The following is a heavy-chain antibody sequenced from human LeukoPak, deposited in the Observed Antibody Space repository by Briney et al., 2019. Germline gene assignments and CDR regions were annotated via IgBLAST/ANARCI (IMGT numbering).Heavy chain of an antibody. CDR2: IYYTGYT. CDR1: GGSISSYY. V-gene: IGHV4-59*01. D-gene: IGHD1-20*01. CDR3: ARGPDNWNSFFDY. J-gene: IGHJ4*02. Sequence: PSETLSLTCTVSGGSISSYYWSWIRQSPGKRLDWLGYIYYTGYTNYNPSLKSRVTMSVDTSKNQFSLKLTSMTAADTAVYYCARGPDNWNSFFDYWGQGTLVTVPS.